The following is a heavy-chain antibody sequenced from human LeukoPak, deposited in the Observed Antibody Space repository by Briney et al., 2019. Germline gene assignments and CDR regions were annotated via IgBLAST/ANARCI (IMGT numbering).Heavy chain of an antibody. CDR3: ARALVVPAALYYYSYMDV. CDR1: GGSISSYY. J-gene: IGHJ6*03. V-gene: IGHV4-4*07. CDR2: IYTSGST. Sequence: SETLSLTCTVSGGSISSYYWSWIRQPAGKGLEWIGRIYTSGSTNYNPSLKSRVTMSVDTSKNQFSLKLSSVTAADTAVYYCARALVVPAALYYYSYMDVWGKGTTVTVSS. D-gene: IGHD2-2*01.